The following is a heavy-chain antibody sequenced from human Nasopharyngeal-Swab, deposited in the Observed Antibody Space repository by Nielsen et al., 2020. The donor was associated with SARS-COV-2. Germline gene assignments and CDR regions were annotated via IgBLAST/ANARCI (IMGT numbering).Heavy chain of an antibody. Sequence: GGSLRLSCAASGFTFSSYGMHWVRQAPGKGLEWVAVISYDGSNKYYADSVKGRFTISRDNSKNTLYLQMNSLRAEDTAVYYCAKDLKYYDILTGYYPTWGLYYYYGMDVWGQGTTVTVSS. CDR2: ISYDGSNK. CDR1: GFTFSSYG. V-gene: IGHV3-30*18. D-gene: IGHD3-9*01. J-gene: IGHJ6*02. CDR3: AKDLKYYDILTGYYPTWGLYYYYGMDV.